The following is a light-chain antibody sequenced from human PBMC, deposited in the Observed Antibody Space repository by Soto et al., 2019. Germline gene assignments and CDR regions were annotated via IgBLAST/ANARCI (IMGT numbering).Light chain of an antibody. CDR1: QSVSSNY. J-gene: IGKJ1*01. CDR2: GAS. Sequence: DIVLTQSPGTLSLSPGERATVSCRASQSVSSNYLAWYQQKPGQAPRLLIYGASSRATGIPDRFSGSGSGTDFTLTISRLEPEDFAVYCGQQYGSSPPWTFGQGTKVDIK. V-gene: IGKV3-20*01. CDR3: QQYGSSPPWT.